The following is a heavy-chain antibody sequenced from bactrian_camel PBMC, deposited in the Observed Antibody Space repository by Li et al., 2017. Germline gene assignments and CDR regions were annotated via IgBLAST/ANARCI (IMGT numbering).Heavy chain of an antibody. J-gene: IGHJ6*01. D-gene: IGHD1*01. CDR3: AARSVEWCPLFEHWLGKRAYTPGGYFAN. V-gene: IGHV3S61*01. CDR1: GKTNVLNC. Sequence: HVQLVESGGGSMQAGGSLRLSCAAIGKTNVLNCMGWFRQAPGKEREGVASIRSVDGETYYIDSVKGRFTISRDSVNNTLFLQMNSLKADDTAMYYCAARSVEWCPLFEHWLGKRAYTPGGYFANWGQGTQVTVS. CDR2: IRSVDGET.